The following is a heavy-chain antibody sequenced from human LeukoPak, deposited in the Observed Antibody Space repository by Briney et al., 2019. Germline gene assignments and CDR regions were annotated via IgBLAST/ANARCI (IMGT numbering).Heavy chain of an antibody. V-gene: IGHV4-61*05. J-gene: IGHJ5*02. CDR2: IYYSGST. D-gene: IGHD4-23*01. Sequence: SETLSLTCTVSGGSISSSSYYWSWIRQPPGKGLEWIGYIYYSGSTNYNPSLKSRVTISVDASKNQFSLKLSPVTAADTAVYYCARSRRLYGGNWFDPWGQGTLVTVSS. CDR1: GGSISSSSYY. CDR3: ARSRRLYGGNWFDP.